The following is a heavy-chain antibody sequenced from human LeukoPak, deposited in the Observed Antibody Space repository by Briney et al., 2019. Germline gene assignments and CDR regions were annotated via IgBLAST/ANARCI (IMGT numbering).Heavy chain of an antibody. D-gene: IGHD4-17*01. V-gene: IGHV3-30*04. CDR2: ISYDGSNK. Sequence: GGSLRLSCAASGFTFSSYAMHWVRQAPGKGLEWVAVISYDGSNKYYAYSVKGRCTISRDNSKNTLYLQRNSIRAEVTAVYYCAREGVTTGLLDYWGRGTLVTVSS. J-gene: IGHJ4*02. CDR1: GFTFSSYA. CDR3: AREGVTTGLLDY.